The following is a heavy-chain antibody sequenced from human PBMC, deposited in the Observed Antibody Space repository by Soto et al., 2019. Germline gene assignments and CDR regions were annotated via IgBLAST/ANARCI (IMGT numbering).Heavy chain of an antibody. V-gene: IGHV3-11*01. CDR2: ISSSGSTI. CDR1: GFTFSDYY. J-gene: IGHJ4*02. CDR3: ARRRQQAYYDSSLGY. Sequence: QVQLVESGGGLVKPGGSLRLSCAASGFTFSDYYMSWIRQAPGKGLEWVSYISSSGSTIYYADSVKGRFTISRDNAKNSLYMQMNSLRAEDTAVYDCARRRQQAYYDSSLGYWGQGTLVTVSS. D-gene: IGHD3-22*01.